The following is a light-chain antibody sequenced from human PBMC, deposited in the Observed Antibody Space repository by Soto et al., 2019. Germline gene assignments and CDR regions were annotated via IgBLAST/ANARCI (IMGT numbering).Light chain of an antibody. J-gene: IGKJ4*01. CDR1: QSLSAW. CDR3: QWYGTSPLT. CDR2: KAS. V-gene: IGKV1-5*03. Sequence: DIQMTQSPSTLSASVGDRVTITCRASQSLSAWVAWFQQRPGRAPRILIYKASTLAGGVPSRFSGNGSGTEFSLTISSLQPDDFAAYYCQWYGTSPLTFGGGTKVEIK.